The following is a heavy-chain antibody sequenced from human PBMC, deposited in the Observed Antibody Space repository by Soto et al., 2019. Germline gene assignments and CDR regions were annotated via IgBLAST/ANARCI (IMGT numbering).Heavy chain of an antibody. CDR1: GGTFSSYA. Sequence: QVQLVQSGAEVKKPGSSVKVSCKASGGTFSSYAISWVRQAPGQGLEWMGGIIPIFGTANYAQKFQGRVTITADESTSTAYMELSSLRSEDTAVYYCARDTYYYDSSGDRTSYHFDYWGQGTLVTVSS. D-gene: IGHD3-22*01. CDR2: IIPIFGTA. V-gene: IGHV1-69*01. J-gene: IGHJ4*02. CDR3: ARDTYYYDSSGDRTSYHFDY.